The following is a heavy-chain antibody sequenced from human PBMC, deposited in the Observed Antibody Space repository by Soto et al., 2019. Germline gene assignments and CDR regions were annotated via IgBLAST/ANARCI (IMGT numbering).Heavy chain of an antibody. CDR2: ISGSGGST. Sequence: GGSLRLSCAASGFTFSSYAMSWVRQAPGKGLEWVSAISGSGGSTYYADSVKGRFTISRDNSKNTLYLQMNSLRAEDTAVYYCARDHDDFWSGYSGRPSRIGGFFDYWGQGTLVTVSS. CDR1: GFTFSSYA. V-gene: IGHV3-23*01. D-gene: IGHD3-3*01. CDR3: ARDHDDFWSGYSGRPSRIGGFFDY. J-gene: IGHJ4*02.